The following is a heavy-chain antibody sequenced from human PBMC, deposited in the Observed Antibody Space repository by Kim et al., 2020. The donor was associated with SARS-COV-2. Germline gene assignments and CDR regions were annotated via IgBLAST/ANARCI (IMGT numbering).Heavy chain of an antibody. Sequence: SETLSLTCTVSGGSISSSSYYWGWIRQPPGKGLEWIGSIYYSGSTYYNPSLKSRVTISVDTSKNQFSLKLSSVTAADTAVYYCARPWDSSSWYYFDYWGQGTLVTVSS. CDR3: ARPWDSSSWYYFDY. D-gene: IGHD6-13*01. CDR2: IYYSGST. CDR1: GGSISSSSYY. V-gene: IGHV4-39*01. J-gene: IGHJ4*02.